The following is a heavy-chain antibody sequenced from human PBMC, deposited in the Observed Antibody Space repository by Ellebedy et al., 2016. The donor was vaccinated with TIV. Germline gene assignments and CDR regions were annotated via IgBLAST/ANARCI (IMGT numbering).Heavy chain of an antibody. D-gene: IGHD6-6*01. Sequence: GESLKISRAASGLTLSSYWMGWVRQAPGKGLEWVANIKKDGSEKNYVDSVKGRFTISRDNAKNSLYLQMNSLRDEDTAVYYCAIDAYSRSLYWGQGTLVTVSS. J-gene: IGHJ4*02. CDR1: GLTLSSYW. CDR3: AIDAYSRSLY. CDR2: IKKDGSEK. V-gene: IGHV3-7*01.